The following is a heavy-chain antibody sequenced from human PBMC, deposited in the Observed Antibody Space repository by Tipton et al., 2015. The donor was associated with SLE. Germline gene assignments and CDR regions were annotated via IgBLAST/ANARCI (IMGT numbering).Heavy chain of an antibody. CDR2: ISYDGSNK. J-gene: IGHJ4*02. Sequence: QVQLVQSGGGVVQPGRSLRLSCAASGFTFSNNGMHWVRQAPGKGLEWVTWISYDGSNKNYADSVKGRFTISRDNSKNTLYLQMNSLRAEDTAVYYCAKDLEEITMVWGAFDYWGQGTLVTVFS. CDR1: GFTFSNNG. CDR3: AKDLEEITMVWGAFDY. V-gene: IGHV3-30*18. D-gene: IGHD3-10*01.